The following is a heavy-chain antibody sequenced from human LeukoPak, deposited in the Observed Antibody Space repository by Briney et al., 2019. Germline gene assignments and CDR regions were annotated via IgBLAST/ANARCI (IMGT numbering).Heavy chain of an antibody. CDR1: GFTFSYYG. J-gene: IGHJ4*02. CDR3: ARVGRGYSFKVYYFDY. CDR2: ISYDGSNK. V-gene: IGHV3-30*19. Sequence: PGGSLRLSCAASGFTFSYYGMHWVRQAPGEGLEWVAVISYDGSNKFYADSVKGRFTISRDNSNNTLYLQMNSLRAEDTAIYYCARVGRGYSFKVYYFDYWGQGTLVTVSS. D-gene: IGHD5-18*01.